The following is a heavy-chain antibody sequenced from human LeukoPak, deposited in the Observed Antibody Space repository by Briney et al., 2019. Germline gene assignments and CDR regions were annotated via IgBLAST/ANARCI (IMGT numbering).Heavy chain of an antibody. CDR3: AKGWGYDYVWGSYRRVYYYDY. D-gene: IGHD3-16*02. CDR2: IRYDGSNK. J-gene: IGHJ4*02. CDR1: GFTFSSYG. V-gene: IGHV3-30*02. Sequence: SGGSLRLSCAASGFTFSSYGMHWVRQAPGKGLEWVAFIRYDGSNKYYADSVKGRFTISRDNSKNTLYLQMNSLRAEDTAVYYCAKGWGYDYVWGSYRRVYYYDYGGQGTLVTVSS.